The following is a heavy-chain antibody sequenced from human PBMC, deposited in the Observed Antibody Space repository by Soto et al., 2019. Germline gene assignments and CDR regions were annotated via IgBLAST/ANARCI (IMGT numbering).Heavy chain of an antibody. J-gene: IGHJ5*02. CDR3: ARDRGTAANWFDP. CDR1: GGTFSSYA. D-gene: IGHD3-10*01. V-gene: IGHV1-69*01. CDR2: IIPIFGTA. Sequence: QVQLVQSGAEVKKPGSSVKVSCKASGGTFSSYAISWVRQAPGQGLQWMGGIIPIFGTANYAQKFQGRVTITADESTSTAYVELSSLSPEDTAVYYRARDRGTAANWFDPWGQGTLVTVSS.